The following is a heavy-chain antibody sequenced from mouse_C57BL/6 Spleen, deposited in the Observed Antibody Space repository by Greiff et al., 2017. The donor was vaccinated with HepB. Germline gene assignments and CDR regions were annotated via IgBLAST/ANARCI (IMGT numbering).Heavy chain of an antibody. V-gene: IGHV10-1*01. D-gene: IGHD2-3*01. J-gene: IGHJ3*01. Sequence: EVQLVESGGGLVQPKGSLKLSCAASGFSFSTYAMNWVRQAPGKGLEWVARIRSKSNNYATYYADSVKDRFTISRDDSESMLYLQMNNLKTEDTAMYYCVSEGDGYYWFAYWGQGTLVTVSA. CDR2: IRSKSNNYAT. CDR3: VSEGDGYYWFAY. CDR1: GFSFSTYA.